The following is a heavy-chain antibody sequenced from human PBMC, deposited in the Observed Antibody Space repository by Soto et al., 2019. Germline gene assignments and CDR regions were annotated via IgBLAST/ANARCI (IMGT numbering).Heavy chain of an antibody. CDR3: AKGGGDGYYDSSGYSFDH. CDR1: GFTFNIYG. J-gene: IGHJ4*02. D-gene: IGHD3-22*01. CDR2: ISYDGSKK. Sequence: ESGGGVVQPGQCLRLSCEASGFTFNIYGMHWVRRAPGKGLEWVAVISYDGSKKFYADSAKGRFTVSRDSSKNTLYLQMNSLRAEDTAVYYCAKGGGDGYYDSSGYSFDHWGQGTLVTVSS. V-gene: IGHV3-30*18.